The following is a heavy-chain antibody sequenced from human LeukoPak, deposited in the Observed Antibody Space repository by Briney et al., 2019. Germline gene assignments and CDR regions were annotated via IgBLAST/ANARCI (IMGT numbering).Heavy chain of an antibody. V-gene: IGHV4-59*08. CDR3: ARMGGYSGYATH. D-gene: IGHD5-12*01. Sequence: SETLSLTCTVSGGSISSYYWSWIRQPPGKGLEWIGYILYSGTTNSNPSLKSRVNISLDTSNNQISLRLTSVTAADTAVYFCARMGGYSGYATHWGQGILVTVSS. CDR1: GGSISSYY. CDR2: ILYSGTT. J-gene: IGHJ4*02.